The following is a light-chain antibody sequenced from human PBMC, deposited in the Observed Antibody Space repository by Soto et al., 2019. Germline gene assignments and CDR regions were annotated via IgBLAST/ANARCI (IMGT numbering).Light chain of an antibody. J-gene: IGKJ4*01. CDR3: MQALKLLLA. Sequence: DIVMTQSPLSLPVTPGEPASISCKSSQSLLHCDGYKYLDWHLQKPGQSPQLRIYLGSNRASGVPDRFSGSGSGTDFTLKISRVEAEDVGIFCCMQALKLLLAFGRGTKVEIK. CDR2: LGS. CDR1: QSLLHCDGYKY. V-gene: IGKV2-28*01.